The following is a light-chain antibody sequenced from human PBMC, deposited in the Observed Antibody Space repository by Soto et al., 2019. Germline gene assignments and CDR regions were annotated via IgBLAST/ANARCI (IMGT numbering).Light chain of an antibody. CDR2: AAS. CDR3: QQNYSFPPT. J-gene: IGKJ1*01. Sequence: DIQMTQSPSTLSASVGDRVTITCRASQGVSSYLAWYQQKPGKAPELLIYAASTLQSGVPSRFSGSGSGTDFTLTISCLQSEDFATYYCQQNYSFPPTFGEGTKVDIK. CDR1: QGVSSY. V-gene: IGKV1-9*01.